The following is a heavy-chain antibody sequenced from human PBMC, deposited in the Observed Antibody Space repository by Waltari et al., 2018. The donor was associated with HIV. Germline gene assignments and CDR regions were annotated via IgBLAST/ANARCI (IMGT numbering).Heavy chain of an antibody. Sequence: QVQLVQSGAEVKKPGASVKVSCKASGYTFTGYYMHWVRQAPGQGLEWMGWINPNSGGTNYAQKLQGRVTMTRDTSISTAYMELSRLRSDDTAVYYCARDHRSSWYGDFDYWGQGTLVTVSS. D-gene: IGHD6-13*01. V-gene: IGHV1-2*02. J-gene: IGHJ4*02. CDR3: ARDHRSSWYGDFDY. CDR2: INPNSGGT. CDR1: GYTFTGYY.